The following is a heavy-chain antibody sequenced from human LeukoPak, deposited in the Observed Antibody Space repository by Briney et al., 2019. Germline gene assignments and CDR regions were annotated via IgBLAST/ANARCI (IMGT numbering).Heavy chain of an antibody. CDR1: GFTLSSYS. CDR3: ARGADTIFGVVISSYYMDV. Sequence: GGSLRLSCAAPGFTLSSYSMNWVRQAPGKGLEWVSSISSSSSYIYYADSVKGRFTISRDNAKNSLYLQMNSLRAEDTAVYYCARGADTIFGVVISSYYMDVWGKGTTVTVSS. CDR2: ISSSSSYI. V-gene: IGHV3-21*01. D-gene: IGHD3-3*01. J-gene: IGHJ6*03.